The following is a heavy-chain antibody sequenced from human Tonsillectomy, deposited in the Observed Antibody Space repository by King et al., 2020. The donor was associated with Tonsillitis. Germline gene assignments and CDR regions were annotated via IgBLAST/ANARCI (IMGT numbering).Heavy chain of an antibody. CDR1: GGSISSSTNYY. CDR3: ASVGDFWGGYNGNYGMDV. J-gene: IGHJ6*02. Sequence: QLQESGPRLVKPSETLSLTCIVSGGSISSSTNYYWGWIRHPPGRGLEWMGSIHNSGSTYYTPSLKSRLTISVDTAQNQFSLRLRAVTAADTAVYYCASVGDFWGGYNGNYGMDVWGQGTTVTVSS. CDR2: IHNSGST. V-gene: IGHV4-39*07. D-gene: IGHD3-3*01.